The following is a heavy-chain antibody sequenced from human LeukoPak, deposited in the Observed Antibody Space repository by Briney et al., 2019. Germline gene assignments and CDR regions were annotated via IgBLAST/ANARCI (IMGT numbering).Heavy chain of an antibody. Sequence: ASVQVSCKASGYTFTSYYMHWVRQAPGQGLEWMGIINPSGGSTSYAQKFQGRVTMTRDTSTSTVYMELSSLRSEDTAVYYCAREPIYYDSSGYYSFRDYYYYYGMDVWGQGATVTVSS. CDR2: INPSGGST. CDR3: AREPIYYDSSGYYSFRDYYYYYGMDV. D-gene: IGHD3-22*01. CDR1: GYTFTSYY. V-gene: IGHV1-46*01. J-gene: IGHJ6*02.